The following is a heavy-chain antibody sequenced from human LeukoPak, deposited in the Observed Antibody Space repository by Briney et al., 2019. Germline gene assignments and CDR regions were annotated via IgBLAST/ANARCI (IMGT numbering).Heavy chain of an antibody. CDR2: INNEGTTI. V-gene: IGHV3-74*01. J-gene: IGHJ1*01. Sequence: GGSLRLSCEASGLTFSNSWLHWVRQAPGKGLVWVSRINNEGTTISYADSVKGRFTISRDNAKNTLYLQMNSLRAEDTAVYYCARVSGLGMNEYYQHWGQGTLVTVAS. CDR1: GLTFSNSW. D-gene: IGHD3-10*01. CDR3: ARVSGLGMNEYYQH.